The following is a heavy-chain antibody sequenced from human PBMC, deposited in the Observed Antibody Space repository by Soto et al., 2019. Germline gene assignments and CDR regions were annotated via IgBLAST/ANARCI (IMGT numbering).Heavy chain of an antibody. J-gene: IGHJ6*02. CDR2: IYYSGST. CDR3: AREGLITGTTYYYYGMDV. D-gene: IGHD1-7*01. V-gene: IGHV4-59*01. CDR1: GGSISSYY. Sequence: SETLSLTCTVSGGSISSYYWSWIRQHPGKGLEWIGYIYYSGSTNYNPSLKSRVTISVDTSKNQFSLKLSSVTAADTAVYYCAREGLITGTTYYYYGMDVWGQGTTVTVSS.